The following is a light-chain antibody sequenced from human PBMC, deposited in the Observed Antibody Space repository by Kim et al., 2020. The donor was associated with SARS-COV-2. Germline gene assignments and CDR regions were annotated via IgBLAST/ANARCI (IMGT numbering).Light chain of an antibody. CDR2: QDN. V-gene: IGLV3-1*01. CDR3: QAWDSSTVV. CDR1: KLGDEY. J-gene: IGLJ3*02. Sequence: SYELTQPPSVSVSPGQTASITCSGDKLGDEYACWYQQKPGQSPVLLIYQDNKRPSGIPERFSGSNSGNTATLTISGTQAMDEADYYCQAWDSSTVVFGGGTQLTVL.